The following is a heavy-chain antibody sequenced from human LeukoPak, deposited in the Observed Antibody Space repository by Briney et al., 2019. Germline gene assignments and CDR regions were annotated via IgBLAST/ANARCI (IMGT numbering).Heavy chain of an antibody. J-gene: IGHJ4*02. CDR1: GFTFSYYA. V-gene: IGHV3-23*01. Sequence: GGSLRLSCAASGFTFSYYAMAWVRQAPGKGLEWVSSISGGSTYYADSVKGRFTISRDNSKNTLYLQMNSLRAEDTAVYYCAKGGYNYGYVDYWGQGTLVTVS. CDR3: AKGGYNYGYVDY. CDR2: ISGGST. D-gene: IGHD5-18*01.